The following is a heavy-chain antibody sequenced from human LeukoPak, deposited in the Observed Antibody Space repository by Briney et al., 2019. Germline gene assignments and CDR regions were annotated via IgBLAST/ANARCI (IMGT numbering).Heavy chain of an antibody. J-gene: IGHJ3*02. D-gene: IGHD3-22*01. CDR2: INHSGST. CDR3: ASSPYDSSGPYAFDI. Sequence: PSETLSLTCAVYGGSFSGYYWSWIRQPPGQGLEWIGEINHSGSTNYNPSLKSRVTISVDTSKNQFSLKLSSVTAADTAMYYCASSPYDSSGPYAFDIWGQGTMVTVSS. CDR1: GGSFSGYY. V-gene: IGHV4-34*01.